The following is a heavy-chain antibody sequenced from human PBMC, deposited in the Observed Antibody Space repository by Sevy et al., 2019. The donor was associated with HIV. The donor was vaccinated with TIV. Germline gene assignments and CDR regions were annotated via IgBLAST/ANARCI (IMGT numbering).Heavy chain of an antibody. Sequence: ASVKVSCKASGGTFSSYAISWVRQAPGQGLAWMGGIIPIFGTANYAQKFQGRVTITADESTSTAYMELSSLRSEDTAVYYCAAKGDGYRAGYYYGMDVWGQGTTVTVSS. CDR3: AAKGDGYRAGYYYGMDV. J-gene: IGHJ6*02. CDR1: GGTFSSYA. V-gene: IGHV1-69*13. CDR2: IIPIFGTA. D-gene: IGHD5-12*01.